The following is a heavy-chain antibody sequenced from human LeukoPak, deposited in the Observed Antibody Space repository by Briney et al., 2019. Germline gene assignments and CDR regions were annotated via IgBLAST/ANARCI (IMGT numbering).Heavy chain of an antibody. J-gene: IGHJ5*02. Sequence: PSETLSLTCTVAGGSISSYYWSWIRQPPGTGLEWIGSISHSENTFYNPSLKSRVTISVDTSKNHFSLNLSAVTAADTAVYCCARARKYNGNPNWIDLWGQGVLVTVSS. CDR2: ISHSENT. D-gene: IGHD2-8*01. V-gene: IGHV4-38-2*02. CDR3: ARARKYNGNPNWIDL. CDR1: GGSISSYY.